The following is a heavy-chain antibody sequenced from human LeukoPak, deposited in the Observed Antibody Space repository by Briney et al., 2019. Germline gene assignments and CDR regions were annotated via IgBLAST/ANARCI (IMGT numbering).Heavy chain of an antibody. CDR2: IYTSGST. CDR1: GGSISSYY. Sequence: SETLSLTCTVSGGSISSYYWSWIRQPAGKGLEWIGRIYTSGSTNYNPSLKGRVTMSVDTSKNQFSLKLSSVTAADTAVYYCARHQRSRSYYDSSGYLGYWGQGTLVTVSS. J-gene: IGHJ4*02. V-gene: IGHV4-4*07. CDR3: ARHQRSRSYYDSSGYLGY. D-gene: IGHD3-22*01.